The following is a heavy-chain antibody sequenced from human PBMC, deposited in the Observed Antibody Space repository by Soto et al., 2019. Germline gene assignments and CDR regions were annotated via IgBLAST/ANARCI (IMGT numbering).Heavy chain of an antibody. CDR1: GFTFSRYS. V-gene: IGHV3-48*02. CDR3: ARGGVATIFGDS. D-gene: IGHD5-12*01. Sequence: PGGSLGLSCAASGFTFSRYSMNWVRQAPGKGLEWLSYIDSSSKTIYYADSVRGRFIISRDNAKNSLYLQMNSLRDEDTAVYYCARGGVATIFGDSWGQGTLVTVSS. J-gene: IGHJ4*02. CDR2: IDSSSKTI.